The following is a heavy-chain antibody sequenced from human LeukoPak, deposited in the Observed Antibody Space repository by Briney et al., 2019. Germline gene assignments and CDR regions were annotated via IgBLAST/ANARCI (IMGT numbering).Heavy chain of an antibody. J-gene: IGHJ2*01. CDR1: GDSVPCNSAA. CDR3: ARDGYCCFDV. CDR2: TYYKCKWYN. Sequence: SQTLSLTCAISGDSVPCNSAAWNWIRQSPSRGLEWLGRTYYKCKWYNDYAVSVKSRINIHQNTSKNQFLPPQNSVTHEDTAVDFCARDGYCCFDVWGRGTLVTASS. V-gene: IGHV6-1*01.